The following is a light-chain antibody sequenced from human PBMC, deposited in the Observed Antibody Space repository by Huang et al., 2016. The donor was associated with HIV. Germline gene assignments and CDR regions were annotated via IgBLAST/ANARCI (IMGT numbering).Light chain of an antibody. CDR1: QSLLYIEGKTS. J-gene: IGKJ2*01. V-gene: IGKV2-29*02. CDR2: EVS. Sequence: DIVLIQTLLSLSVTPGQPASISCNSSQSLLYIEGKTSLYWYLQKPGRSPQLLIYEVSSRFSEVPDRFSGRGSGTHFSLKISRVEAEDVGVYYCMQGLQLPYTFGQGTKLEIK. CDR3: MQGLQLPYT.